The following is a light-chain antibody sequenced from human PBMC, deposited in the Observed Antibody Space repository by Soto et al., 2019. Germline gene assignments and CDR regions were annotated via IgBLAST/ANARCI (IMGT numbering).Light chain of an antibody. CDR1: QSVSTTF. J-gene: IGKJ1*01. V-gene: IGKV3-20*01. Sequence: EIVLTQSPGTLSLSPGERATLSCRASQSVSTTFLAWFQQKPGQAPRLLISGASSRATGIPDRFSGSGSGTDFTLTISRLEPEDFAVYYCQQYNNWPRTFGQGTKVEI. CDR2: GAS. CDR3: QQYNNWPRT.